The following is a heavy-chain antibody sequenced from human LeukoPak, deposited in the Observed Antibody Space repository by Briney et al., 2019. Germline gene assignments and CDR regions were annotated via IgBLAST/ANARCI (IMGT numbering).Heavy chain of an antibody. V-gene: IGHV4-59*08. Sequence: SETLSLTCTVSGGSISSHYWSWIRQPPGKGLEWIGYIYYSGSTNYNPSLKSRVTISVDTSKNQFSLKLSSVTAADTAVYYCARRESGYLDYWGQGTLVTVSS. CDR2: IYYSGST. J-gene: IGHJ4*02. D-gene: IGHD3-3*01. CDR1: GGSISSHY. CDR3: ARRESGYLDY.